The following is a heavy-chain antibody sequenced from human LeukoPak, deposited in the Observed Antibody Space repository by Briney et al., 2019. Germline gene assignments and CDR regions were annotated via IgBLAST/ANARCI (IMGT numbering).Heavy chain of an antibody. V-gene: IGHV1-8*01. Sequence: ASVKVFCKASGYTFTSYDINWVRQATGQGLEWMGWMNPNSGNTGYAQKFQGRVTMTTDTSTSTAYMELRSLRSDDTAVYYCARDGYRLSGYFYYMDVWGKGTTVTVSS. D-gene: IGHD2-2*03. J-gene: IGHJ6*03. CDR3: ARDGYRLSGYFYYMDV. CDR1: GYTFTSYD. CDR2: MNPNSGNT.